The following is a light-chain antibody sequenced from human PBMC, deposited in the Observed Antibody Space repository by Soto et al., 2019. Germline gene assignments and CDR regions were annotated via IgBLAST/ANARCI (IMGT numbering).Light chain of an antibody. CDR3: QKYVSAPPT. V-gene: IGKV1-27*01. J-gene: IGKJ1*01. Sequence: DIQMTQSPSSLSASVGDRVTITCRASQGMSNYLAWYQQKAGKVPKLLIYAASTLQSGVPSRFSGSGSGTDFTLTINSLQPEDDATYYCQKYVSAPPTFGQGTKVEIK. CDR1: QGMSNY. CDR2: AAS.